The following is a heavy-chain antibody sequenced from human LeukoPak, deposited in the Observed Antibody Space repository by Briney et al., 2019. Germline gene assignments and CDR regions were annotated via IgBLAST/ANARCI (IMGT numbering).Heavy chain of an antibody. V-gene: IGHV1-18*01. Sequence: ASVKVSCKASGYTFTMYGITWVRQAPGQGLEWMGWVSTYNGNKHYAQKLQDRVTIMTDTSTSTAYMELRSLRSDDTAVYYCVRAYYDFWSGSDIDYWGQGTLVTVSS. CDR3: VRAYYDFWSGSDIDY. J-gene: IGHJ4*02. D-gene: IGHD3-3*01. CDR1: GYTFTMYG. CDR2: VSTYNGNK.